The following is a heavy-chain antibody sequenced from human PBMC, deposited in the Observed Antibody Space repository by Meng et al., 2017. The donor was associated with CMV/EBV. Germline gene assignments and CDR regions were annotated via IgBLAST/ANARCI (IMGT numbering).Heavy chain of an antibody. CDR1: GYTFTSYG. V-gene: IGHV1-18*01. J-gene: IGHJ4*02. CDR2: ISAYNGNT. D-gene: IGHD4-23*01. CDR3: ARSAVTTVGFDY. Sequence: ASVKVSCKASGYTFTSYGISWVRQAPGQGLEWMGWISAYNGNTNYAQKLQGRVTMTTDTSTSTAYMELRSLKASDTAMYYCARSAVTTVGFDYWGQGTLVTVSS.